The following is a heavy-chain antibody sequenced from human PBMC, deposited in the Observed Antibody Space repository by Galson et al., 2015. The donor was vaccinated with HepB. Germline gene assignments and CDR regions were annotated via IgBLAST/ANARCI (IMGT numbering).Heavy chain of an antibody. CDR3: ARGRTHGGRGWFD. CDR1: GGSFSGYY. D-gene: IGHD2-15*01. Sequence: SETLSLTCAVYGGSFSGYYWSWIRQPPGKGLEWIGEINHSGSTNYNPSLKSRVTISVDTSKNQFSLKLSSVTAADTAVYYCARGRTHGGRGWFDWGQGTLVTVSS. CDR2: INHSGST. J-gene: IGHJ4*02. V-gene: IGHV4-34*01.